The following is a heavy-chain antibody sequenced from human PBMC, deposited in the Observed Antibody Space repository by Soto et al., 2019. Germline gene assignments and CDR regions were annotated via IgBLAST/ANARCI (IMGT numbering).Heavy chain of an antibody. CDR1: GFSLSTSGVG. CDR3: AQAVGATPIFDY. J-gene: IGHJ4*02. Sequence: QITLKESGPTLVKPTQTLTLTCTFSGFSLSTSGVGVGWIRQPPGKALEWLALIYWNDDKRYSPSLKSRLTITKDTSKNQVVLTMTNMDPVDTATYYCAQAVGATPIFDYWGQGTLVTVSS. D-gene: IGHD1-26*01. V-gene: IGHV2-5*01. CDR2: IYWNDDK.